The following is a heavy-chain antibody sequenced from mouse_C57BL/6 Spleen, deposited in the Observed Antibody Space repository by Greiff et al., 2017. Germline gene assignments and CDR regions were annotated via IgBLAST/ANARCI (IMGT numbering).Heavy chain of an antibody. Sequence: EVQRVESGPGLVKPSQSLSLTCSVTGYSITSGYYWNWIRQFPGNKLEWMGYIRYDGSNNYNPSLKNRISITRDTSENQFFLKLNSVTTEDTATYYGASGYYNGSSDLAWFAYWGQGTLVTVSA. D-gene: IGHD1-1*01. CDR1: GYSITSGYY. V-gene: IGHV3-6*01. CDR2: IRYDGSN. J-gene: IGHJ3*01. CDR3: ASGYYNGSSDLAWFAY.